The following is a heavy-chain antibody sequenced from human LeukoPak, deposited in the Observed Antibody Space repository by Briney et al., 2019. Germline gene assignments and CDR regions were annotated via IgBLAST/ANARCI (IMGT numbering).Heavy chain of an antibody. CDR1: GFTFDDYG. Sequence: RPGGSLRLSCAASGFTFDDYGMSWVRQAPGKGLEWVTGITWNGASTGFAASVKGRFTISRDNAKNSLYLGMSSLRAEDTALYYCAREYGDYSSYFDLWGRGTLVTVSS. D-gene: IGHD4-17*01. CDR3: AREYGDYSSYFDL. CDR2: ITWNGAST. V-gene: IGHV3-20*04. J-gene: IGHJ2*01.